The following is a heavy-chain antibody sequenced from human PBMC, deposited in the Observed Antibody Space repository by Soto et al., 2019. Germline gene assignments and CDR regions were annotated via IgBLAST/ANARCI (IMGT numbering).Heavy chain of an antibody. J-gene: IGHJ6*03. CDR3: AIHLPTLYYYYYYVDV. CDR1: GGSITTTTYY. D-gene: IGHD2-2*02. V-gene: IGHV4-39*01. CDR2: FYSGVRT. Sequence: QLQLQESGPGLLKPSETLSLTCTVSGGSITTTTYYWGWVRQPPGKGLEWIGSFYSGVRTYYNPSLKSRVTISADTSKNQFSLRLNSVTASDTAVYYCAIHLPTLYYYYYYVDVWGRGTTVTVSS.